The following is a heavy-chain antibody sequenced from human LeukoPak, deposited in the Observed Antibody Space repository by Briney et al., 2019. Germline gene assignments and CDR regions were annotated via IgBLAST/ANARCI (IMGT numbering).Heavy chain of an antibody. Sequence: PGGSLRLSCAASGFTFSSYGMHWVRQAPGKGLEWVAVISYDGSNKYYADSVKGRFTISRDNSKNTLYLQMNSLRSDDTAVCYCARHGPRWRPANWFDPWGQGTLVTVSS. CDR1: GFTFSSYG. CDR2: ISYDGSNK. V-gene: IGHV3-30*03. CDR3: ARHGPRWRPANWFDP. J-gene: IGHJ5*02. D-gene: IGHD4-23*01.